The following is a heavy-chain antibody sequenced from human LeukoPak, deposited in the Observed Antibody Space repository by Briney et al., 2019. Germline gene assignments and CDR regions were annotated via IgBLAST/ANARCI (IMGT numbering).Heavy chain of an antibody. CDR2: IDTSENT. CDR1: GDSISSNY. Sequence: PSETLSLTCTVSGDSISSNYWSWIRQPAGKGLEWIGRIDTSENTIYNPSLKSRVTMSVDTSKNQFSLNLNSVTAADTAMYYCARVTRPGNGILDYWSQGTLVTVSS. J-gene: IGHJ4*02. V-gene: IGHV4-4*07. D-gene: IGHD6-6*01. CDR3: ARVTRPGNGILDY.